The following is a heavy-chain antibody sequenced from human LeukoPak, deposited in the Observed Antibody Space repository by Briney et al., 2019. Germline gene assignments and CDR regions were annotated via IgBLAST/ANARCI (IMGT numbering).Heavy chain of an antibody. CDR2: ISWDGGST. CDR3: ARVGPWVNPDYYYYYMDV. J-gene: IGHJ6*03. CDR1: GFTFDDYT. D-gene: IGHD1-14*01. V-gene: IGHV3-43*01. Sequence: GGSLRLSCAASGFTFDDYTMHWVSQAPGKGLGWVSLISWDGGSTYYADSVKGRFTISRDNAKNSLYLQMNSLRDEDTAVYYCARVGPWVNPDYYYYYMDVWGKGTTVTVSS.